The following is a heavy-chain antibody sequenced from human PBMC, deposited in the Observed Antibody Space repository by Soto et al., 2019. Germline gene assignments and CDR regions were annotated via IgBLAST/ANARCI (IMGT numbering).Heavy chain of an antibody. Sequence: EVQLLESGGHLVQPGESLRLSCAASGFIFSNYAMGWVRQAPGKGLEWVSGISSSGATIHYGDAVKGRCTIPRDNSHNTMDLHMSRVRADYTAVYYCAKGHATIFGLVPYGMYVWGLGTTGTVSS. D-gene: IGHD3-3*01. CDR2: ISSSGATI. CDR3: AKGHATIFGLVPYGMYV. J-gene: IGHJ6*02. CDR1: GFIFSNYA. V-gene: IGHV3-23*01.